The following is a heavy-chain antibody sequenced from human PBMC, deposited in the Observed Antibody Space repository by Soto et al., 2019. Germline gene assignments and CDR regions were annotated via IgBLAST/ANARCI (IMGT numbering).Heavy chain of an antibody. CDR1: GFTFSSYA. V-gene: IGHV3-23*01. J-gene: IGHJ4*02. D-gene: IGHD1-7*01. CDR2: ISGSGGST. CDR3: AKGGGSDNWNYKKQFDY. Sequence: PGGSLRLSCAASGFTFSSYAMSWVRQAPGKGLEWVSAISGSGGSTYYADSVKGRFTISRDNSKNTLYLQMNSLRAEDTAVYYCAKGGGSDNWNYKKQFDYWGQGTLVTVSS.